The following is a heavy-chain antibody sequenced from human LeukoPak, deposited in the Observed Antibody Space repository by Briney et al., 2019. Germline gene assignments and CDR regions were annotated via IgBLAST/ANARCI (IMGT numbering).Heavy chain of an antibody. CDR2: ISGSGNSG. V-gene: IGHV3-11*01. D-gene: IGHD3-10*01. Sequence: GGSLRLSCAASGFTFSGYYMTWVRQAPGKGLEWVSDISGSGNSGWYADSVRGRFTISTDNAKNSVSLQMNSLRVDDTAVYYCVRQANHYGSYYYNGMDVWGPGTTVIVSS. J-gene: IGHJ6*02. CDR1: GFTFSGYY. CDR3: VRQANHYGSYYYNGMDV.